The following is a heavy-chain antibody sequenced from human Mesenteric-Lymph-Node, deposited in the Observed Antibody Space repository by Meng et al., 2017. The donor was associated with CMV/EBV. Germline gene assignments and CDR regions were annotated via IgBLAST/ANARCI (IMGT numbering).Heavy chain of an antibody. J-gene: IGHJ6*02. CDR2: ISDSGSTI. Sequence: GESLKISCAASGFTFSSYWMNWVRQPPGKGLEWLSYISDSGSTIYYADSVKGRFTISRDNAKNSLYLQMNSLRAEDTAVYYCAGDSPRPYGLDVWGQGTTVTVSS. CDR3: AGDSPRPYGLDV. CDR1: GFTFSSYW. V-gene: IGHV3-48*04.